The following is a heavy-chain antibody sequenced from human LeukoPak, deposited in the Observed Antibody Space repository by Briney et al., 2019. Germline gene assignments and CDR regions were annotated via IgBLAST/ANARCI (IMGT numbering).Heavy chain of an antibody. CDR2: IYYSGST. Sequence: PSETLSLTCTVSGGSISSGGYYWSWIRQHPGKGLEWIGYIYYSGSTYYNPSLKSRVTISVDTSKNQFSLKLSSVTAADTAVYYCARDTYYYDSSGYSEVTLPDYWGQGTLVTVSS. CDR1: GGSISSGGYY. J-gene: IGHJ4*02. CDR3: ARDTYYYDSSGYSEVTLPDY. V-gene: IGHV4-31*03. D-gene: IGHD3-22*01.